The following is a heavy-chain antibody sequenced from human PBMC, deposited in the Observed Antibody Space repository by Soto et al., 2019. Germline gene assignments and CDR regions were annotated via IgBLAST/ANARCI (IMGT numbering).Heavy chain of an antibody. D-gene: IGHD3-16*02. CDR2: IYTSGST. Sequence: SETLSLTCTVSGGSISSYYWSWIRQPAGKGLEWIGRIYTSGSTNYNPSLKSRVTMSVDTSKNQFSLKLSSVTAADTAVYYCAREQYDYVWGSYRFLDYWGQGTLVTVS. V-gene: IGHV4-4*07. J-gene: IGHJ4*02. CDR1: GGSISSYY. CDR3: AREQYDYVWGSYRFLDY.